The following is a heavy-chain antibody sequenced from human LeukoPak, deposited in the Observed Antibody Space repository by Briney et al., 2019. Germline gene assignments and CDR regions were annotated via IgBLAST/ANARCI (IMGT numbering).Heavy chain of an antibody. J-gene: IGHJ4*02. D-gene: IGHD3-22*01. V-gene: IGHV4-59*08. CDR2: IYYGGSI. CDR1: GGSINISY. CDR3: ATDDSSGNAR. Sequence: SETLSLTCTVSGGSINISYWSWIRQPPGKGLEWIGFIYYGGSINYNPSLKSRVTISVDSSKSQVSLKLNSVTAADTAVYYCATDDSSGNARWGQGTLVTVSS.